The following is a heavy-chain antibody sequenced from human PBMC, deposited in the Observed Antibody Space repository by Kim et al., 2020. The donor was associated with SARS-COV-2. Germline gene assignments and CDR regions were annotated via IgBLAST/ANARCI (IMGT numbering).Heavy chain of an antibody. CDR3: VKEGPMVRGVHAFDI. CDR1: GFTFSSYA. D-gene: IGHD3-10*01. V-gene: IGHV3-64D*09. Sequence: GGSLRLSCSASGFTFSSYAMHWVRQAPGKGLEYVSAISSNGGSTYYADSVKGRFTISRDNSKNTLYLQMSSLRAEDTAVYYCVKEGPMVRGVHAFDIWGQGTMVTVSS. J-gene: IGHJ3*02. CDR2: ISSNGGST.